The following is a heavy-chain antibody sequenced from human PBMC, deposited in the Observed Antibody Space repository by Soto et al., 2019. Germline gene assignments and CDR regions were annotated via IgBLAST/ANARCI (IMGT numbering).Heavy chain of an antibody. V-gene: IGHV3-48*02. CDR1: GFTFTSYS. J-gene: IGHJ4*02. CDR3: ARGVGWRRGSFDF. D-gene: IGHD1-26*01. CDR2: ISSSSNTI. Sequence: LRLSCATSGFTFTSYSMNWVRQAPGRGLEWLSYISSSSNTIFYADSVKGRFTISRDSANSSLYLQLTRLRDDDTALYFCARGVGWRRGSFDFWGQGXPVTVST.